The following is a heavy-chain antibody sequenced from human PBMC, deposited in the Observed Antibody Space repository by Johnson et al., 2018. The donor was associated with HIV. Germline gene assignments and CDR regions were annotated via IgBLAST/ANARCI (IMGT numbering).Heavy chain of an antibody. Sequence: EVQLVESGGGLVQPGRSLRLSCAASGFTYDDYAMHWVRQAPGKGLEWVSGISWNSGSIGYADSVKGRFSISRDNGKNSLYLQMNSLRGEDTALYYCVKDMSRGSYFGEWDHDAFDIWGQGTMVTVSS. CDR1: GFTYDDYA. CDR3: VKDMSRGSYFGEWDHDAFDI. D-gene: IGHD1-26*01. V-gene: IGHV3-9*01. CDR2: ISWNSGSI. J-gene: IGHJ3*02.